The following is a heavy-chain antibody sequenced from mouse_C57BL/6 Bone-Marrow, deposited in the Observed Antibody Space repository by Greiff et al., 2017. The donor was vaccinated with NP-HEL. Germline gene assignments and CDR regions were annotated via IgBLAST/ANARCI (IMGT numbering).Heavy chain of an antibody. V-gene: IGHV5-17*01. J-gene: IGHJ3*01. CDR2: ISSGSSTI. CDR1: GFTFSDYG. CDR3: AKGYRIGAWFAY. D-gene: IGHD2-14*01. Sequence: EVKLVESGGGLVKPGGSLKLSCAASGFTFSDYGMHWVRQAPEKGLEWVAYISSGSSTIYYADTVKGRFTISRDNAKNTLFLQMTSLRSEDTAMYYCAKGYRIGAWFAYWGQGTLVTVSA.